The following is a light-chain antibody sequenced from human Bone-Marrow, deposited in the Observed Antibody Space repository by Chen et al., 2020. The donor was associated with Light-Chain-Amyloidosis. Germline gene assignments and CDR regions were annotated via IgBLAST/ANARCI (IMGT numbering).Light chain of an antibody. V-gene: IGLV3-25*03. CDR3: QSADSSGTYEVI. CDR2: RDT. CDR1: DLPTKY. Sequence: SYELTQPPSVSVSPGQTARITCSGDDLPTKYAYWYQKKPGQAPVLVIHRDTERPSGISERFSGSSSGTTAPLKISGVQAEDEADYHCQSADSSGTYEVIFGGGTKLTVL. J-gene: IGLJ2*01.